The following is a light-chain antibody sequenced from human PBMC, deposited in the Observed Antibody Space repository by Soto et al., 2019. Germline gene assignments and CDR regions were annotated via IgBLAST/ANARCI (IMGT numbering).Light chain of an antibody. CDR3: CSYTTSSTLVV. CDR1: SSDVGGYNY. J-gene: IGLJ2*01. Sequence: QSALTQPASVSGSPGQSITISCTGTSSDVGGYNYVSWYQQHPGKAPKLMIYEVSNRPSGVSNRFSGSKSGNTASLTISGLQAEDEADYYCCSYTTSSTLVVFGGGTKVTVL. V-gene: IGLV2-14*01. CDR2: EVS.